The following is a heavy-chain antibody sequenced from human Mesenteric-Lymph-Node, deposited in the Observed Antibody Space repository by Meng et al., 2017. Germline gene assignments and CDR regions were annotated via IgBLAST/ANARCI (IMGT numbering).Heavy chain of an antibody. Sequence: QVRLQESGPALVKPPQPLSLTCTVSGGSISSRNYYWSWIRQPPGKGLEWSGHIYNSGSTYYNPSLKSRITISVDTSKNQFSLKLSSVTAADTAVYYCARGQKGYFDLWGRGTLVTVSS. J-gene: IGHJ2*01. CDR1: GGSISSRNYY. V-gene: IGHV4-30-4*01. CDR2: IYNSGST. CDR3: ARGQKGYFDL.